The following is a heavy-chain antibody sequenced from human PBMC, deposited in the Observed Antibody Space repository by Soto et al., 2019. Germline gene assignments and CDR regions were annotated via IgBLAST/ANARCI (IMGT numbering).Heavy chain of an antibody. CDR2: IIPIFGTA. V-gene: IGHV1-69*06. D-gene: IGHD1-26*01. CDR3: AAHNSVVGDNTMNY. CDR1: GGTFSSYA. J-gene: IGHJ4*02. Sequence: QVQLVQSGAEVKKPGSSVKVSCKASGGTFSSYAISWVRQAPGQGLEWMGGIIPIFGTANYAQKFQGRVTITADKSTSTAYMELSSLRSEDTAVYYYAAHNSVVGDNTMNYWGQGNQVYASS.